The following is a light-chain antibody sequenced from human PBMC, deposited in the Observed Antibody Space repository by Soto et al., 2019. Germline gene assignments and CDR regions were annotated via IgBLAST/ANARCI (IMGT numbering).Light chain of an antibody. J-gene: IGKJ5*01. Sequence: DIQMTQSPSSLSASVGDRVTITCRASESISRHLNWYQQKPGNAPKLLIYAASSLQNGVPSRFSGSGSGTDFTLTISNLQPGDFATYYRQESYSTLSITFGQGTRLETK. CDR2: AAS. CDR3: QESYSTLSIT. CDR1: ESISRH. V-gene: IGKV1-39*01.